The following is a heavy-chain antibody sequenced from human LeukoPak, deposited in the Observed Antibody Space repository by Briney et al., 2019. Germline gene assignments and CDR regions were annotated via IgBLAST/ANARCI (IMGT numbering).Heavy chain of an antibody. CDR2: INPNSGGT. CDR1: GYTFTGYY. J-gene: IGHJ4*02. Sequence: ASVKVSCKASGYTFTGYYMHWVRQAPGQGLEWMGWINPNSGGTNYAQKFRGRVTMTRDTSISTAYMELSRLRSDDTAVYYCARGQVGATEVEFDYWGQGTLVTVSS. D-gene: IGHD1-26*01. CDR3: ARGQVGATEVEFDY. V-gene: IGHV1-2*02.